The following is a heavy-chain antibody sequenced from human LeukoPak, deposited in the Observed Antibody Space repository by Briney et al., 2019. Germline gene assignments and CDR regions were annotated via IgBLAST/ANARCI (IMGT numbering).Heavy chain of an antibody. CDR2: IYYSGST. Sequence: SETLSLTCTVSGGSISSYYWSWIRQPPGKGLEWIGYIYYSGSTNYNPSPKSRVTISVDTSKNQFSLKLSSVTAADTAVYYCARSRGNSRYYYYKDVWGKGTTVTVSS. J-gene: IGHJ6*03. CDR3: ARSRGNSRYYYYKDV. D-gene: IGHD4-23*01. CDR1: GGSISSYY. V-gene: IGHV4-59*01.